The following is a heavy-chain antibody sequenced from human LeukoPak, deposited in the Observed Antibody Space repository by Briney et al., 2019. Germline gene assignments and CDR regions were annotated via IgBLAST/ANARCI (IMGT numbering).Heavy chain of an antibody. CDR3: ARDGPRVDP. CDR1: GFTFSSYS. D-gene: IGHD3/OR15-3a*01. J-gene: IGHJ5*02. CDR2: ISTSSSTI. V-gene: IGHV3-48*04. Sequence: PGGSLRLSCAASGFTFSSYSMNWVRQAPGKGLEWVSYISTSSSTIYYADSVKGRFTISRDNAKNSLYLQMNSLRAEDTAVYYCARDGPRVDPWGQGTLVTVSS.